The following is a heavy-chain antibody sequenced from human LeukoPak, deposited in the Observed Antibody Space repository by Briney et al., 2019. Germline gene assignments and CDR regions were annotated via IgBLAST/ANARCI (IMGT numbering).Heavy chain of an antibody. D-gene: IGHD1-26*01. CDR1: GGSISSSSYY. CDR2: IYFSGST. Sequence: PSETLSLTCTVSGGSISSSSYYWGWIRQPPGKGLEWIGSIYFSGSTYYNPSLKSRVTISVDTSNNQFSLKLSSVTAADTAVYYCARDRGGVGATRNYFDYWGQGTLVTVSS. CDR3: ARDRGGVGATRNYFDY. J-gene: IGHJ4*02. V-gene: IGHV4-39*07.